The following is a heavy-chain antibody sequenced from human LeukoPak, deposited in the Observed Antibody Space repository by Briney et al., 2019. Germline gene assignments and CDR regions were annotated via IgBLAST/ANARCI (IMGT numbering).Heavy chain of an antibody. Sequence: PGGSLRLSCAASGFTFSSYAMHWVRQAPGKGLEWVAVISYDGSNKYYADSVKGRFTISRDNSKNTLYLQMNSLRAEDTAVYYCARGLDYFQHWGQGTLVTVSS. CDR1: GFTFSSYA. V-gene: IGHV3-30-3*01. CDR2: ISYDGSNK. J-gene: IGHJ1*01. CDR3: ARGLDYFQH.